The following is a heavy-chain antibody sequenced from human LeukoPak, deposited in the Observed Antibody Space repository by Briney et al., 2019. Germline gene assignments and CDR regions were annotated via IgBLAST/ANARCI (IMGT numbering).Heavy chain of an antibody. D-gene: IGHD2-15*01. Sequence: GGSLRLSCAASGFTFSGYWMSWVRQAPGKGLEWVANIKQDGSEKYYVDSVKGRFTISRDNAKNSLYLQMNSLRAEDTAVYYCARERTRYCSGGSCPGVSVWGQGTLVTVSS. CDR1: GFTFSGYW. J-gene: IGHJ4*02. V-gene: IGHV3-7*05. CDR2: IKQDGSEK. CDR3: ARERTRYCSGGSCPGVSV.